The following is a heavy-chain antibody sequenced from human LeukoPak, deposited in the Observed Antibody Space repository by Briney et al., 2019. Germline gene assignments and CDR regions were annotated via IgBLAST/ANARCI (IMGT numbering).Heavy chain of an antibody. Sequence: PSGTLSLTCAVYGGSFSGYYWSWIRQPPGKGLEWIGEINHSGSTNYNPSLKSRVTISVDTSKNQFSLKLSSVTAADTAVYYCARGLYRKFDYWGQGTLVTVSS. D-gene: IGHD5/OR15-5a*01. CDR2: INHSGST. CDR3: ARGLYRKFDY. CDR1: GGSFSGYY. V-gene: IGHV4-34*01. J-gene: IGHJ4*02.